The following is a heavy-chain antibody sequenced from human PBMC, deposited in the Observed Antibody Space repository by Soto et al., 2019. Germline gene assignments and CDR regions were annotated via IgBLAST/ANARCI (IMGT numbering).Heavy chain of an antibody. Sequence: QVQLQQWGAGLLKPSETLSLTCAVYGGSFSGYYWSWIRRPPGKGLEWIGEINHSGSTNYNPSLKSRVTISVDTSKNQFSLKLSSVTAADTAVYYGARGPEAVAGDDAFDIWGQGTMVTVSS. J-gene: IGHJ3*02. CDR1: GGSFSGYY. D-gene: IGHD6-19*01. CDR2: INHSGST. CDR3: ARGPEAVAGDDAFDI. V-gene: IGHV4-34*01.